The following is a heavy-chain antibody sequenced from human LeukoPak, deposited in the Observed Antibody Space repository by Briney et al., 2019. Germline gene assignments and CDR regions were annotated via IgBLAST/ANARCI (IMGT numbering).Heavy chain of an antibody. CDR3: AKATFYIAVAATDAFDI. Sequence: ASVKVSCKASGYTFTSYDVNWFRQATGQGLEWMGWMNPNSGNTGYAQKFQGRVSLTRDTSISTAYMELSSLRSEDTAVYYCAKATFYIAVAATDAFDIWGQGTMVTVSS. D-gene: IGHD6-19*01. J-gene: IGHJ3*02. CDR2: MNPNSGNT. V-gene: IGHV1-8*01. CDR1: GYTFTSYD.